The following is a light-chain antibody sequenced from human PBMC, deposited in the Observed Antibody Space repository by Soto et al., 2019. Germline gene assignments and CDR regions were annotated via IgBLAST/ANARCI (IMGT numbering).Light chain of an antibody. J-gene: IGLJ1*01. CDR2: DVS. V-gene: IGLV2-14*03. CDR1: SSDIGTYNF. Sequence: QSVLTQPASVSGSPGQSITVSCTGTSSDIGTYNFVSWYQQHPGKAPRLMIYDVSNRPSGVSNRFSGSKSGNTASLTISGLQAEDEADYYCFSYTSSVTLHVFVTGTKLTVL. CDR3: FSYTSSVTLHV.